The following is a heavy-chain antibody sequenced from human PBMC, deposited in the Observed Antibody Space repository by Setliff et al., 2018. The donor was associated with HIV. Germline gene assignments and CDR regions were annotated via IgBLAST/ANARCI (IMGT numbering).Heavy chain of an antibody. V-gene: IGHV1-2*06. CDR1: GYTFTTYN. J-gene: IGHJ3*02. CDR2: INPNSGGT. Sequence: ASVKVSCKASGYTFTTYNINWVRQAPGQGLEWMGRINPNSGGTNYAQKFQGRVTMTRDTSISTAYMELSRLRSDDTAVYYCASKLYCTNGACLDAFDIWGQGTMVTVSS. D-gene: IGHD2-8*01. CDR3: ASKLYCTNGACLDAFDI.